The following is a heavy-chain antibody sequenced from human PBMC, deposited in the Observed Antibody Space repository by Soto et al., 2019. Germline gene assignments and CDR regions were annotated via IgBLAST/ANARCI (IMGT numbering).Heavy chain of an antibody. CDR2: IITYNGNT. Sequence: QVPLVQSGAEVKKPGASVKVSCKASGYTFSSYAISWVRQAPGQGLEWMGWIITYNGNTNYAQKLQGRVTMTTDTSTTTAYMDLRSLRSDDPAVYYCARTGPPVDYWGQGTLVTVSS. J-gene: IGHJ4*02. V-gene: IGHV1-18*01. CDR1: GYTFSSYA. CDR3: ARTGPPVDY.